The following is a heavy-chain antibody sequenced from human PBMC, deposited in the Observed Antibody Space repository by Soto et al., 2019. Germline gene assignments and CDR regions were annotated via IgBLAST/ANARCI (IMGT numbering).Heavy chain of an antibody. CDR1: GFTFSSSA. J-gene: IGHJ4*02. Sequence: GGSLRLSCAASGFTFSSSAMSWVRQAPGKGLEWVSAINGNGGTTYYAASVKGRFTISRDNSKNTLYLQMNSLRAEDTAVYYCARVFDTYYFDSWGQGNMVTVSS. CDR2: INGNGGTT. D-gene: IGHD3-9*01. V-gene: IGHV3-23*01. CDR3: ARVFDTYYFDS.